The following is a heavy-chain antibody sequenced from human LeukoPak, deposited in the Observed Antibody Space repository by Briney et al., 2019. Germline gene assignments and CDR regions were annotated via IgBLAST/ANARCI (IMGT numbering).Heavy chain of an antibody. V-gene: IGHV1-69*01. D-gene: IGHD3-22*01. CDR1: GGTFSRYA. CDR2: ITPIFGTA. CDR3: ARDAAIYDSGAYYYLW. J-gene: IGHJ4*02. Sequence: SSVKVSCKASGGTFSRYAISWVRQAPGQGLEWIGGITPIFGTANYAQKFQGRVTITADESTRTAYMELRSLKSEDTAVYYCARDAAIYDSGAYYYLWWGQGTLVTVSS.